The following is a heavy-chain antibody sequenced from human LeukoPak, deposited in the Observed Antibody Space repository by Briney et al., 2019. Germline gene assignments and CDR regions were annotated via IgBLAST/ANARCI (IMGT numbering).Heavy chain of an antibody. D-gene: IGHD3-22*01. CDR1: GGSFSGYY. CDR2: MNPSGST. J-gene: IGHJ6*03. Sequence: PSETLSLTCAVYGGSFSGYYWTWIRQTPEKGLEWIGEMNPSGSTSYNPSLKSRVTISVDTSKNQFSLKSSSVTAADTAVYYCARGRQDVTMIVVVMTAVSYYLDVWGKGTTVTVS. V-gene: IGHV4-34*01. CDR3: ARGRQDVTMIVVVMTAVSYYLDV.